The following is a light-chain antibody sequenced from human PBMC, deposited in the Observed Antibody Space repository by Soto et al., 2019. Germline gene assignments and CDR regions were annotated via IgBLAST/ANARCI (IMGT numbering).Light chain of an antibody. CDR3: QQSYSTPYS. V-gene: IGKV1-39*01. J-gene: IGKJ2*01. CDR1: RSIGNY. CDR2: LTS. Sequence: DIQMTQSPSSLSASVGDRVTVTCRASRSIGNYLNWYQQKPASAPKLLIYLTSTLQSGVPSRFSGSGSGTDFTLTISSLQPEDFATYYCQQSYSTPYSFGQGTKLEIK.